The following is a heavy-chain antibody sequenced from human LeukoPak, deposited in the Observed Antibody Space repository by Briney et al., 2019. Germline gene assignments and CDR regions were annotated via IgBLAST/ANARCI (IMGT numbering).Heavy chain of an antibody. CDR3: AKDISSSGEDY. J-gene: IGHJ4*02. CDR2: ISGNGGST. D-gene: IGHD6-13*01. Sequence: GGSLRLSCAASGFTFQHYAMHWVRQAPGKGLEWVSLISGNGGSTYYADSVKGRFTISRDNNINSLYLQMNSLTAEDTALYYCAKDISSSGEDYWGQGTLVTVSS. V-gene: IGHV3-43*02. CDR1: GFTFQHYA.